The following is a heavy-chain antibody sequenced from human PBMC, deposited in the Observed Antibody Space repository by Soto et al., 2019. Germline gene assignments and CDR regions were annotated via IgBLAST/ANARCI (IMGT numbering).Heavy chain of an antibody. Sequence: AASVKVSCKASGGTFSSYAINWVRQAPGQGLEWIGWMNTNTNTTDSAEVFEGRVSLTWDTSISTAYMQLNSLKIDDTAVYYCAREVVETSSLWLDPWGQGTLVTVSS. CDR1: GGTFSSYA. J-gene: IGHJ5*02. CDR2: MNTNTNTT. D-gene: IGHD6-6*01. CDR3: AREVVETSSLWLDP. V-gene: IGHV1-8*02.